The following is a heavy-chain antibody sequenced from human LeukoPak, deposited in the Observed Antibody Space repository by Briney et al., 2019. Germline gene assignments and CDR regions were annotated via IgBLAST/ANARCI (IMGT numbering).Heavy chain of an antibody. V-gene: IGHV3-48*01. CDR1: GFTFSSYS. CDR3: AKGRGTMIVVVRGGLDY. D-gene: IGHD3-22*01. J-gene: IGHJ4*02. CDR2: ISSSSSTI. Sequence: GGSLRLSCAASGFTFSSYSMNWVRQAPGKGLEWVSYISSSSSTIYYADSVKGRFTISRDNSKNTLYLQMNSLRAEDTAVYYCAKGRGTMIVVVRGGLDYWGQGTLVTVSS.